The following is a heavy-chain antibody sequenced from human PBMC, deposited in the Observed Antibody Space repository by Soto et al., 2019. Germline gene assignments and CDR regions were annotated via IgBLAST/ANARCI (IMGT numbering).Heavy chain of an antibody. D-gene: IGHD2-8*01. CDR1: GFSLSTSGVG. CDR2: IYWDDDK. V-gene: IGHV2-5*02. J-gene: IGHJ5*02. CDR3: AHSDCTNGVCYWLDP. Sequence: QITLKESGPTLVKPTQTLTLTCTFSGFSLSTSGVGVGWVGQPPGKALEWLALIYWDDDKRYSPSLKSRLTITKDTSKNQVVLTMTNMDPLDTATYYCAHSDCTNGVCYWLDPSGQGTLVTVSS.